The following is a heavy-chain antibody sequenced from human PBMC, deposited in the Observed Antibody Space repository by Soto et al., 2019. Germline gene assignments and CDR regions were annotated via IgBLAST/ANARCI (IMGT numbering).Heavy chain of an antibody. CDR1: GFTFSSYA. CDR3: ARAYDSSGYYLSY. CDR2: ISYDGSNK. J-gene: IGHJ4*02. V-gene: IGHV3-30-3*01. D-gene: IGHD3-22*01. Sequence: QVQLVESGGGVVQPGRYLRLSCAASGFTFSSYAMHWVRQAPGKGLEWVAVISYDGSNKYYADTVKSRFTISRDNSKNTLYLQMNSLRAEDTAVYYCARAYDSSGYYLSYWGQGTLVTVSS.